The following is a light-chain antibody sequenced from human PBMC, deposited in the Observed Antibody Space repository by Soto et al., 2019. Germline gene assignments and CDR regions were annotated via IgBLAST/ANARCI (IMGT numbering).Light chain of an antibody. Sequence: DIQMTQSPYSLSASVGDRLTITCRASQSIDSYLNWYQQKPGKAPKLLIYAASSLQSGVPSRFSGSGSGTDFTVTISSLQPEDFATYYCQQTYSVPGTFGGGTKVEIK. CDR2: AAS. V-gene: IGKV1-39*01. J-gene: IGKJ4*01. CDR1: QSIDSY. CDR3: QQTYSVPGT.